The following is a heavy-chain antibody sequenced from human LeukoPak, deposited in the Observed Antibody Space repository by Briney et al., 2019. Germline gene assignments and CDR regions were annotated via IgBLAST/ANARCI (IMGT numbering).Heavy chain of an antibody. J-gene: IGHJ4*02. CDR1: GITFSNAW. V-gene: IGHV3-15*01. CDR3: TTYSSGSCPF. CDR2: IYRSSNGETT. D-gene: IGHD6-19*01. Sequence: GGSLRLSCAASGITFSNAWMTWVRQAQGKGLEWVGRIYRSSNGETTDYGAPVKGRFTMSRDDSKNTLYLQINSLKTEDTAVYYCTTYSSGSCPFWGQGTLVTVSS.